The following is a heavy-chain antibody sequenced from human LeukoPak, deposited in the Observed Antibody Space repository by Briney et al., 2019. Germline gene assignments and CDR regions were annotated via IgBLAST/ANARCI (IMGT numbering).Heavy chain of an antibody. Sequence: SETLSLTCTVSGGSISSYYWSWIRQPPGKGLEYIGYIYYSGSTNYNPSLKSRLTISVDTSKNQFSLKLSSVAAADTAVYYCARETSQKGAHYMDVWGKGTTVTISS. CDR3: ARETSQKGAHYMDV. D-gene: IGHD3-16*01. V-gene: IGHV4-59*01. J-gene: IGHJ6*03. CDR2: IYYSGST. CDR1: GGSISSYY.